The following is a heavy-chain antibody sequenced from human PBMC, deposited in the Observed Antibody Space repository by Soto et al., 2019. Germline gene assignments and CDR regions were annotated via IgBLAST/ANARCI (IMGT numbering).Heavy chain of an antibody. CDR1: GDTFSRST. Sequence: QMVQYGAEGKKPGSSVKVSCTASGDTFSRSTLSWVRQAPGQGLEWMGRTIPILSMSDYAQKFQGRVSITADKSTSTVYMELSRLRSEDTAVYYCATNYGSGSAHFDNWGQGTLVTVSS. D-gene: IGHD3-10*01. CDR2: TIPILSMS. V-gene: IGHV1-69*02. J-gene: IGHJ4*02. CDR3: ATNYGSGSAHFDN.